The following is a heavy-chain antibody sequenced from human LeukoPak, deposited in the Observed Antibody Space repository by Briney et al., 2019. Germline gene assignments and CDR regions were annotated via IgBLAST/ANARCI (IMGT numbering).Heavy chain of an antibody. CDR1: GYTFTSYA. Sequence: ASVKVSCKASGYTFTSYAMHWVRQAPGQRLEWMGWINAGNGNTKYSQEFQGRVTITRDTSASTAYMELSSPRSEDMAVYYCARSIGYCSSTSCSYFDYWGQGTLVTVSS. J-gene: IGHJ4*02. CDR3: ARSIGYCSSTSCSYFDY. D-gene: IGHD2-2*01. CDR2: INAGNGNT. V-gene: IGHV1-3*03.